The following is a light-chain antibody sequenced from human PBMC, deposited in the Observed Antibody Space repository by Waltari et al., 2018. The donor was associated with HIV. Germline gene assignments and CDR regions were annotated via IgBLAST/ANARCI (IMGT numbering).Light chain of an antibody. CDR1: SSNIGNNY. Sequence: QSVLTQPPSVSAAPGQKVTISCSGSSSNIGNNYVSWYPQLPGTAPQYRISDKKKRPSGIPDRFSGSKSGTAGTLGITGLQTGDEADYYCGTWDSSLSAVVFGGGTKLTVL. V-gene: IGLV1-51*01. CDR3: GTWDSSLSAVV. J-gene: IGLJ2*01. CDR2: DKK.